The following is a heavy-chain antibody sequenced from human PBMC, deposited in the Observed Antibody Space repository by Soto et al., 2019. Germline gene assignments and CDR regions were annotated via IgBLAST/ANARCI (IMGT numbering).Heavy chain of an antibody. Sequence: EVQLLESGGGLVQPGGSLRLSCAASGFTFSSYAMSWVRQAPGKGLEGVSAISGSGGSTNYAASVKGRFTISRDNSKNTLYLQMNSLRAEDTAVYYCAKVSSGRDIVVVPALYYFDYWGQGTLVTVSS. CDR2: ISGSGGST. D-gene: IGHD2-2*01. J-gene: IGHJ4*02. V-gene: IGHV3-23*01. CDR3: AKVSSGRDIVVVPALYYFDY. CDR1: GFTFSSYA.